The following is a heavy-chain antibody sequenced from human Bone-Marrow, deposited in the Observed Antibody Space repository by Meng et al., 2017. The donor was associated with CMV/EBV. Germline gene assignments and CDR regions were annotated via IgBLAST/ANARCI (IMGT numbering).Heavy chain of an antibody. CDR1: GGSISSYY. D-gene: IGHD2-2*02. CDR3: ARTYCSSTSCYRGYFQH. J-gene: IGHJ1*01. V-gene: IGHV4-4*07. CDR2: IYTSGST. Sequence: SETLSLTCTVSGGSISSYYWSWIRQPAGKGLEWIGRIYTSGSTNYNPSLKSRVTMSVDTSKNQFSLKLSSVTAADTAVYYCARTYCSSTSCYRGYFQHWGQGTLVTVSS.